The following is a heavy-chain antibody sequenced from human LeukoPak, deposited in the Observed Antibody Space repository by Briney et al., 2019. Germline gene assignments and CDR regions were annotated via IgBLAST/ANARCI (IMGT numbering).Heavy chain of an antibody. J-gene: IGHJ4*02. CDR3: AKAGSGSYSGY. CDR1: GFTFSSYA. D-gene: IGHD3-10*01. V-gene: IGHV3-23*01. CDR2: NSGSGGST. Sequence: GGSLRLSCAASGFTFSSYAMSWVRQAPGKGLEWVSANSGSGGSTYYADSVKGRFTISRDNSKNTLYLQMNSLRAEDTAVYCCAKAGSGSYSGYWGQGTLVTVSS.